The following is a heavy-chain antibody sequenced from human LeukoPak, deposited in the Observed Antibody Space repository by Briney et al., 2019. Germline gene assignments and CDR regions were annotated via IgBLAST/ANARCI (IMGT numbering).Heavy chain of an antibody. V-gene: IGHV1-18*01. CDR3: ARDLPAVAENFDH. CDR2: ISAYNGDT. D-gene: IGHD6-19*01. CDR1: GYIFTNYG. J-gene: IGHJ4*02. Sequence: ASVKVSSKASGYIFTNYGFSWVRQAPGQGLEWMGWISAYNGDTIYAQNFQGRVIMTTDTSTSTAYMELRSLRSDDTAVYYCARDLPAVAENFDHWGQGTLVTVSS.